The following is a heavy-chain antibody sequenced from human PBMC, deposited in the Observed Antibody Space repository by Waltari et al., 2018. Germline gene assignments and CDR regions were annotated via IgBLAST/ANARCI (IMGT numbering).Heavy chain of an antibody. V-gene: IGHV4-39*01. D-gene: IGHD3-16*01. CDR2: ISYTGTT. Sequence: QLHLQEAGPGLVKPSETLSLTCSVSGGAIIRNRHYWAGIRQPPGKGLEWTAPISYTGTTYYNPSLKSRVTISVDTSKNQFSLKLSSVTAADTAVYYCATYVGASIGTAAFDVWGQGTMVTVSS. CDR3: ATYVGASIGTAAFDV. CDR1: GGAIIRNRHY. J-gene: IGHJ3*01.